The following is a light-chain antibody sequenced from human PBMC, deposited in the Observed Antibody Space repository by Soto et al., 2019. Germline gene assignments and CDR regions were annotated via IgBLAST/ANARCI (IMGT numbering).Light chain of an antibody. V-gene: IGLV2-23*01. Sequence: QSVLTQPASVSGSPGQSITISCTGTSSDVGSYNLVSWYQQHTGKAPKLMIYEGSKRPSGVSNRFSGSKSGNTASLTISGLQAEDEADYYCCSYAGSSTPYVFGPGTKVTVL. CDR2: EGS. CDR3: CSYAGSSTPYV. J-gene: IGLJ1*01. CDR1: SSDVGSYNL.